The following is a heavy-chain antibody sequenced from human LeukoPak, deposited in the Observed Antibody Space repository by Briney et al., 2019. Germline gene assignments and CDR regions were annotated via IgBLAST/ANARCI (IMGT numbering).Heavy chain of an antibody. CDR1: GFTFSNYA. CDR2: ISYDDTNK. J-gene: IGHJ4*02. V-gene: IGHV3-30*04. CDR3: AKDNYGSGSYYTFGFDY. Sequence: PGGSLRLSCAASGFTFSNYALHWVRQAPGKGLEWVAVISYDDTNKYYVDSVKGRFTISRDNSKNTLYLQMNSLRAEDTAVYYCAKDNYGSGSYYTFGFDYWGQGTLVTVSS. D-gene: IGHD3-10*01.